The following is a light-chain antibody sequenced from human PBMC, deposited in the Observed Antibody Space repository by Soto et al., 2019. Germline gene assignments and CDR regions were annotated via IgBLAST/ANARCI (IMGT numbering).Light chain of an antibody. V-gene: IGKV3-15*01. CDR3: QQYNNWPPYT. CDR2: GAS. Sequence: EIVMTQSPATLSVSPGGRATLSCRASQSVSSNLAWYQQKPGQAPRLLIYGASTRATGIPARFSGSGSGTEFTLTISSLQSEDFAVYYCQQYNNWPPYTLGQGTKLEIK. CDR1: QSVSSN. J-gene: IGKJ2*01.